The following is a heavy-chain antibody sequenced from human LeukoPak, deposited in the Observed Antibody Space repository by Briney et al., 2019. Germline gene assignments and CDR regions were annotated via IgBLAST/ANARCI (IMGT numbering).Heavy chain of an antibody. D-gene: IGHD3-9*01. V-gene: IGHV3-66*01. CDR1: GLSVSSNY. CDR2: IYRDGSS. Sequence: GGSLRLSCVASGLSVSSNYMSWVRQAPGKGLEWVSVIYRDGSSYYAESVKGIFTISRDNSKNTLYIQMNSLRAEDTAVYYCARSFYDILIGYYQYFDYWGQGTLVTVSS. CDR3: ARSFYDILIGYYQYFDY. J-gene: IGHJ4*02.